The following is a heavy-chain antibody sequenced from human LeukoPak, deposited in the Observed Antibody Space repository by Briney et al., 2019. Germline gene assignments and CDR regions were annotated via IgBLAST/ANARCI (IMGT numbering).Heavy chain of an antibody. J-gene: IGHJ3*02. CDR1: GFTFSSYG. CDR3: AKSSGYYLDAFDI. V-gene: IGHV3-23*01. Sequence: PGGSLRLSCAASGFTFSSYGLTWVRQAPGKGLEWVSGISGSGGSTYYADSVKGRFTISRDNSKNTLYLQMNSLRAEDTAVYYCAKSSGYYLDAFDIWGQGTVVTVSS. CDR2: ISGSGGST. D-gene: IGHD3-22*01.